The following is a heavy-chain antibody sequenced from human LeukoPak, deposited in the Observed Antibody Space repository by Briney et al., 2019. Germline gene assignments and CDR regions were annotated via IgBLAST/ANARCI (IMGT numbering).Heavy chain of an antibody. V-gene: IGHV4-31*03. CDR3: ARTNDYGDYGPLGY. CDR1: GGSISSGGYH. CDR2: IYYSGST. Sequence: NTSETLSLTCTVSGGSISSGGYHWSWIRQHPGKGLEWIGYIYYSGSTYYNPSLKSRVTISVDTSKNQFSLKLSSVTAADTAVYYCARTNDYGDYGPLGYWGQGTPVTVSS. D-gene: IGHD4-17*01. J-gene: IGHJ4*02.